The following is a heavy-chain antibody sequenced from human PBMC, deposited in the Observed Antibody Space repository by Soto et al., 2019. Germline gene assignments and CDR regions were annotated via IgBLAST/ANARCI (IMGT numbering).Heavy chain of an antibody. D-gene: IGHD3-3*01. CDR1: GFSLTTSGVG. CDR2: IYWDDDK. CDR3: AHRVLRTVFGLVTTTAIFSDF. V-gene: IGHV2-5*02. Sequence: QITLNESGPTVVRSTETLTQTCRFSGFSLTTSGVGVGWIRQSPGKAPEWLALIYWDDDKRYSASLKSRLTITKDTSKNQMVLTVSDLDPTDTATYYCAHRVLRTVFGLVTTTAIFSDFWGQGTPVAVSS. J-gene: IGHJ4*02.